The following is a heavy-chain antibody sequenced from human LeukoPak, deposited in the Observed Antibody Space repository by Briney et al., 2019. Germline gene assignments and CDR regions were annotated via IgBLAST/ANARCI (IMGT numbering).Heavy chain of an antibody. CDR1: GFTFSSYA. CDR2: ISGSGGST. CDR3: AKVGGVTMVRGTDY. V-gene: IGHV3-23*01. D-gene: IGHD3-10*01. J-gene: IGHJ4*02. Sequence: PGGSLRLSCAASGFTFSSYAMSWVRQAPGKGLEWVSAISGSGGSTYYADSVKGRFTISRDNSKNTLYLQMNSLRAEDTAVYYCAKVGGVTMVRGTDYWGQGTLVTVSS.